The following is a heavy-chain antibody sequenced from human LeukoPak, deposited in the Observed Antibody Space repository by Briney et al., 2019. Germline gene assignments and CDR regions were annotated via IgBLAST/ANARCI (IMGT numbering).Heavy chain of an antibody. Sequence: SETLSLTCAVYGGSFSGYYWSWIRQPPGQGLEWIGEINHSGSTNYNPSLKSRVTISVDTSKNQFSLKLSSVTAADTAVYYCARGRSGLVGYWGQGTLVTVSS. J-gene: IGHJ4*02. CDR1: GGSFSGYY. D-gene: IGHD3/OR15-3a*01. CDR3: ARGRSGLVGY. CDR2: INHSGST. V-gene: IGHV4-34*01.